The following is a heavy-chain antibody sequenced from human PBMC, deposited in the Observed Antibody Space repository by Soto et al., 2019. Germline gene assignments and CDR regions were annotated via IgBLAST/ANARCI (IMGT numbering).Heavy chain of an antibody. CDR3: ARGHSGSYQAHDAFDI. D-gene: IGHD1-26*01. CDR1: GASFIGYY. V-gene: IGHV4-34*01. CDR2: INHSGST. J-gene: IGHJ3*02. Sequence: SDTLSLTCAVYGASFIGYYWSWIRQPPGKGLEWIGEINHSGSTNYNPSLKSRVTISVDTSKNQFSLKLSSVTAADTAVYYCARGHSGSYQAHDAFDIWGQGTMVT.